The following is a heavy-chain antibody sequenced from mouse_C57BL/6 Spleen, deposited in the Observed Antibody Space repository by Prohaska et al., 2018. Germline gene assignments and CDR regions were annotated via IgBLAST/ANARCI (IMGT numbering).Heavy chain of an antibody. V-gene: IGHV11-2*01. CDR1: GFTFSGFW. CDR2: INSDGSAI. J-gene: IGHJ1*03. Sequence: EVQLLETGGGLVQPGGSRGLSCEGSGFTFSGFWMSWVRQTPGKTLEWIGDINSDGSAINYAPSINDRCTIFRDNDKSTLYLQMSNVRSEDTATYFCMRYGGNYWYFDVWGTGTTVTVSS. CDR3: MRYGGNYWYFDV. D-gene: IGHD1-1*02.